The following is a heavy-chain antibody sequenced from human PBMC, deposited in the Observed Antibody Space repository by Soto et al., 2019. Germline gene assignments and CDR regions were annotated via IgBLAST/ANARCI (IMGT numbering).Heavy chain of an antibody. V-gene: IGHV3-74*01. CDR1: GFTFSSYW. J-gene: IGHJ4*02. CDR2: INSDGSTT. Sequence: EVQLVESGGGSVQPGGSLRLSCAASGFTFSSYWMHWVRQVPGKGLLWVSGINSDGSTTNYVDSVKGRFTISRDNAKNTLDLQMTSLRAEDTAVYYCSRGWYYFDYWGQGTLVTVSS. CDR3: SRGWYYFDY. D-gene: IGHD6-19*01.